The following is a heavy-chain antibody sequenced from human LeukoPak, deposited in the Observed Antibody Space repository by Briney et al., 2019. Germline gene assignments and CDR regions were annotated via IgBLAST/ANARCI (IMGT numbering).Heavy chain of an antibody. J-gene: IGHJ4*02. V-gene: IGHV3-48*03. CDR2: ISTSGYTI. CDR1: GFTFSGYE. CDR3: ARELDY. Sequence: GGSLRLSCAASGFTFSGYEMNWVRQAPGKGLEWVSYISTSGYTIYYADSVKGRFTISRDNAKNSLYLQMNSLRTEDTAVYYCARELDYWGQGTLVTVSS.